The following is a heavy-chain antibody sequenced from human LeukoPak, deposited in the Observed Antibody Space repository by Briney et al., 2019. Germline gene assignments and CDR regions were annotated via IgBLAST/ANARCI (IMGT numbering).Heavy chain of an antibody. V-gene: IGHV4-59*08. D-gene: IGHD3-10*01. CDR3: TRHYGSGSYYNPVDY. CDR2: IYSSGST. J-gene: IGHJ4*02. CDR1: GGSISSYY. Sequence: SETLSLTCTVSGGSISSYYWSWVRQPPGKGLGWGGYIYSSGSTNYNPTLKRRVTISVATSTTQFSLKLSSVTAADTAVYYCTRHYGSGSYYNPVDYWGQGTLVTVSS.